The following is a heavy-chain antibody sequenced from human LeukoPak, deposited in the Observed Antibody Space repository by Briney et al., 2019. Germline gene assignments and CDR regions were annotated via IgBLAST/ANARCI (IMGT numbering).Heavy chain of an antibody. CDR2: IKSKTDGGTT. D-gene: IGHD3-10*01. J-gene: IGHJ6*03. CDR1: GFTFSNAW. CDR3: TTDPNYYGSGSYYRYYYYYMDV. V-gene: IGHV3-15*01. Sequence: GGSLRLSCAASGFTFSNAWMNWVRQAPGKGLEWVGRIKSKTDGGTTDYAAPVKGRFTISRDDSKNTLYLQMNSLKTEDTAVYYCTTDPNYYGSGSYYRYYYYYMDVWGKGTTVTISS.